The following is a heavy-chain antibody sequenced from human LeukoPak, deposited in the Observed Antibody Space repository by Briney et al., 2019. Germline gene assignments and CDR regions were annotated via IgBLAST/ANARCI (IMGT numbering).Heavy chain of an antibody. D-gene: IGHD1-14*01. Sequence: GASVKVSCKVSGYTLTELSMHWVRQAPGKGLEWMGGIIPIFGTANYAQKLQGRVTITADESTSTAYMELSSLRSEDTAVYYCARTLQSTYTSTFDYWGQGTLVTVSS. CDR3: ARTLQSTYTSTFDY. J-gene: IGHJ4*02. CDR1: GYTLTELS. CDR2: IIPIFGTA. V-gene: IGHV1-69*13.